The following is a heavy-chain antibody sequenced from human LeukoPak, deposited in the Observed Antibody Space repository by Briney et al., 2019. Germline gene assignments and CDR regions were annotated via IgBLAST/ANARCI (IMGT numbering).Heavy chain of an antibody. CDR1: GFTFSTYW. CDR2: INSDGSST. J-gene: IGHJ4*02. Sequence: PGGSQGLSCAASGFTFSTYWMHWVRQAPGKGQVWVSRINSDGSSTSYADSVKGRFSISRDNAKNTLYLQMNSLRAEDTAVYYCARGDYGDYGKDYWGQGTLVTVSS. V-gene: IGHV3-74*01. CDR3: ARGDYGDYGKDY. D-gene: IGHD4-17*01.